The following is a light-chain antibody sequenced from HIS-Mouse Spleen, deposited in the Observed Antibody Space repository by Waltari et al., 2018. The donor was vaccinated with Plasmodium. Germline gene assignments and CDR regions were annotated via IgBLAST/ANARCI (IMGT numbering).Light chain of an antibody. V-gene: IGKV4-1*01. J-gene: IGKJ1*01. CDR1: QSVLYSSNNKNY. Sequence: DIVMTQSPDSLAVSLGERATINCKSSQSVLYSSNNKNYLAWYQQKPGQPPKLHIYWASTRESGVPDRFSGSGSGTDFTLIISSLQAEDVAVYYCQQYYSTPTWTFGQGTKVEIK. CDR3: QQYYSTPTWT. CDR2: WAS.